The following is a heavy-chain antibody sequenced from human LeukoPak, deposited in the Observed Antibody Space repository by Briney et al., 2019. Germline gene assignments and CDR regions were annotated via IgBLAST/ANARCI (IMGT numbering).Heavy chain of an antibody. Sequence: ASVKVSCKASGYTFTSYDINWVRQATGQGLEWMGWMNPNSGNTGYAQKFQGRVTITRNTSISTAYMELSSLRSEDTAVYYCARVFSSGYYYDYWGQGTLVTVSS. J-gene: IGHJ4*02. CDR2: MNPNSGNT. CDR1: GYTFTSYD. V-gene: IGHV1-8*03. D-gene: IGHD3-22*01. CDR3: ARVFSSGYYYDY.